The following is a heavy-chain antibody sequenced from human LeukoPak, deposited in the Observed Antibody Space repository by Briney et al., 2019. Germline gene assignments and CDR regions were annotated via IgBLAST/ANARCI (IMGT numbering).Heavy chain of an antibody. V-gene: IGHV3-11*04. CDR2: ITDNGRKT. CDR1: GFTLSDYY. D-gene: IGHD2-2*01. Sequence: KPGGSLRLSCEASGFTLSDYYMGWIRQAPGKGLEWVSYITDNGRKTYYADSVKGRFTISRDNSKNTLYLQMSNLRAEDTAVYHCASDSSPDYWGQGTLVTVSS. J-gene: IGHJ4*02. CDR3: ASDSSPDY.